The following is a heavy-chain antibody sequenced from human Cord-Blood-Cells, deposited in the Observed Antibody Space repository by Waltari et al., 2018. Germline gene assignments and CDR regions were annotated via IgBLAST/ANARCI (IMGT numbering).Heavy chain of an antibody. Sequence: EVQLVQSGAEVKKPGESLKISCKGSGYSFTSYWIGWVRQMPGKGLEWMGIIYPGDSDTRYSPSFQGQVAISADKSISTAYLQWSSLKASDTAMYYCARGGELIFGVVYPDAFDIWGQGTMVTVSS. CDR3: ARGGELIFGVVYPDAFDI. CDR2: IYPGDSDT. V-gene: IGHV5-51*01. CDR1: GYSFTSYW. D-gene: IGHD3-3*01. J-gene: IGHJ3*02.